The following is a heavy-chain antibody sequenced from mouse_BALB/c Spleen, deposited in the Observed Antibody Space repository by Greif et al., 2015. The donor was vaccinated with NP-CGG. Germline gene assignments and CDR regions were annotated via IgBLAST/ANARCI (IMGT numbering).Heavy chain of an antibody. V-gene: IGHV5-12-1*01. CDR3: ARRYGSFAY. J-gene: IGHJ3*01. Sequence: VHVKQSGGGLVKPGGSLKLSCAASGFAFSSYDMSWVRQTPEKRLEWVAYISSGGGSTYYPDTVKGRFTISRDNAKNTLYPQMSSLKSEDTAMYYCARRYGSFAYWGQGTLVTVSA. CDR1: GFAFSSYD. CDR2: ISSGGGST. D-gene: IGHD2-10*02.